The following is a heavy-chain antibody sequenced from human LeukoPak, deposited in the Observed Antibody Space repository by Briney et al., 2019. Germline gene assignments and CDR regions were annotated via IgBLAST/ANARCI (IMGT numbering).Heavy chain of an antibody. D-gene: IGHD4-17*01. V-gene: IGHV4-59*08. CDR1: GGSISSYY. Sequence: PSETLSLTCTVSGGSISSYYWSWIRQPPGKGLEWIGYIYYSGRTNYNPSLRSRVTISVDTSKNQFSLKLSSVTAADTAMQYYARGENYGDYDGYFDYWGQQTLVTV. J-gene: IGHJ4*02. CDR3: ARGENYGDYDGYFDY. CDR2: IYYSGRT.